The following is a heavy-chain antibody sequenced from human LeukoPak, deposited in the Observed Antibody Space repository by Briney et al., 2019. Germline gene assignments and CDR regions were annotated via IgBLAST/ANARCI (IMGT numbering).Heavy chain of an antibody. D-gene: IGHD2-2*01. J-gene: IGHJ4*02. Sequence: GGSLRLSCAASGFTFSSYAMSWVRQAPGKGLEWVSGISDSGDRTQYADSVKGRFTISRDNSKNTLYLQMNSLRVEDTAIYYCAKDLGCSSTSCYPTFDYWGQGTLVTVSS. CDR3: AKDLGCSSTSCYPTFDY. V-gene: IGHV3-23*01. CDR1: GFTFSSYA. CDR2: ISDSGDRT.